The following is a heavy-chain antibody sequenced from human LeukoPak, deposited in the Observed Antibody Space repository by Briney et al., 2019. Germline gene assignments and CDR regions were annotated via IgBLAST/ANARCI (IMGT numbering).Heavy chain of an antibody. D-gene: IGHD6-6*01. J-gene: IGHJ4*02. CDR2: ISSSSSYI. V-gene: IGHV3-21*01. CDR1: GFTFSSYS. CDR3: ARDNRVLISSSTNFDY. Sequence: GGSLRLSCAASGFTFSSYSMNWARQAPGKGLEWVSSISSSSSYIYYADSVKGRFTISRDNAKNSLYLQMNSLRAEDTAVYYCARDNRVLISSSTNFDYWGQGTLVIVSS.